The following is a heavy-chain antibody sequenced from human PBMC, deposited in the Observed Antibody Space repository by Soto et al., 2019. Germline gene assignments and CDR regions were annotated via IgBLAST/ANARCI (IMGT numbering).Heavy chain of an antibody. CDR3: ASTTTVTSLNFQH. V-gene: IGHV4-30-4*01. Sequence: SETLSLTCTVSGGSISSGDYYWSWIRQPPGKGLEWIGYIYYSGSTYYNPSLKSRVTISADTSKNQFSLKLSSVTAADTAVYYCASTTTVTSLNFQHWGQGTLVTVSS. D-gene: IGHD4-17*01. CDR2: IYYSGST. J-gene: IGHJ1*01. CDR1: GGSISSGDYY.